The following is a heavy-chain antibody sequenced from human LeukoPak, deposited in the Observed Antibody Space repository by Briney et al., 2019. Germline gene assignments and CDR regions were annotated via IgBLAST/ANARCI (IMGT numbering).Heavy chain of an antibody. D-gene: IGHD4-17*01. CDR3: ARPDYGDEIDY. J-gene: IGHJ4*02. Sequence: GASLQICCEGSGYIFTSFWIGWVRQLPGKGLEWMGIIYPGDSDTRYSPSFQGQVTISADKSISTAYLQWSSLKASDSAMYYCARPDYGDEIDYWGQGTLVTVSS. V-gene: IGHV5-51*01. CDR2: IYPGDSDT. CDR1: GYIFTSFW.